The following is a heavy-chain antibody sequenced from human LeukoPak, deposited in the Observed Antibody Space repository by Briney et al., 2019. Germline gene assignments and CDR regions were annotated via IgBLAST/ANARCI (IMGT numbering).Heavy chain of an antibody. CDR2: ISQSGRT. V-gene: IGHV4-38-2*02. CDR1: GFSISSSFS. J-gene: IGHJ4*02. CDR3: ARDLRIAVAGTLGY. D-gene: IGHD6-19*01. Sequence: PSETLSLTCTVSGFSISSSFSWGWIRQAPGKGLEWIGSISQSGRTYYNPSLKSRVTISVDTSENQFSLKLNSVTAADTAVYYCARDLRIAVAGTLGYWGQGTLVTVSS.